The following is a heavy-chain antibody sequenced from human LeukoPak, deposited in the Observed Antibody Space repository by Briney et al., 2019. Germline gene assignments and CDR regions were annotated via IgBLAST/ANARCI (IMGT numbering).Heavy chain of an antibody. Sequence: PSETLSLTCTVSGGSISSYYWSWILQPPGKGLEWIGYIYYSGSTNYNPSLKSRVTISVDTSKNQFSLKLSSVTAADTAVYYCASSSWYGRIDYWGQGTLVTVSS. CDR1: GGSISSYY. D-gene: IGHD6-13*01. CDR3: ASSSWYGRIDY. J-gene: IGHJ4*02. V-gene: IGHV4-59*08. CDR2: IYYSGST.